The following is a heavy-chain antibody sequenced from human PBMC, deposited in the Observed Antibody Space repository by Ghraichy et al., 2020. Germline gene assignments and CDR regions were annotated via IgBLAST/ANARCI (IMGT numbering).Heavy chain of an antibody. Sequence: GGSLRLSCAASGFTFSSYAMSWVRQAPGKGLEWVSTISGSGGSTHYADSVKGRFTISRDNSKNTLYLEMNSLRAEDTAVYYCAKEGMTTVTTRYYYAMDVWGQGTTVTVSS. CDR1: GFTFSSYA. V-gene: IGHV3-23*01. J-gene: IGHJ6*02. CDR2: ISGSGGST. D-gene: IGHD4-11*01. CDR3: AKEGMTTVTTRYYYAMDV.